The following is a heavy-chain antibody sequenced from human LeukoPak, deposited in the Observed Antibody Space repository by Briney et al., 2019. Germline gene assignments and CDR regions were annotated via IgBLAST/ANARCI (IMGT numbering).Heavy chain of an antibody. J-gene: IGHJ5*02. CDR3: AREVWDSSGP. CDR1: GGSFSGYC. D-gene: IGHD6-25*01. V-gene: IGHV4-34*01. CDR2: INHSGST. Sequence: SETLSLTCAVYGGSFSGYCWSWIRQPPGKGLEWIGEINHSGSTNYNPSLKSRVTISVDTSKNQFSLKLSSVTAADTAVYYCAREVWDSSGPWGEGTLVTVSS.